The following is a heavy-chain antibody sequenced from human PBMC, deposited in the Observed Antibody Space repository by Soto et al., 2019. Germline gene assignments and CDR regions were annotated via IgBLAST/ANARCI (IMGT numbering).Heavy chain of an antibody. D-gene: IGHD2-2*02. Sequence: KTGGSLRLSCAASGFTLISYSMNWVRQAPGKGLEWVSSISSSSSYIYYADSVKGRFTISRDNAKNSLYLQMNSLRAEDTAVYYCARDVSREVYCSSTSCYTEYFDYWGQGTLVTVSS. CDR1: GFTLISYS. CDR2: ISSSSSYI. J-gene: IGHJ4*02. V-gene: IGHV3-21*01. CDR3: ARDVSREVYCSSTSCYTEYFDY.